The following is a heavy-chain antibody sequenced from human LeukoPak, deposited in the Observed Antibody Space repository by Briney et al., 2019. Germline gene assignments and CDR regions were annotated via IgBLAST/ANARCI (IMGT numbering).Heavy chain of an antibody. J-gene: IGHJ4*02. Sequence: RSSETLSLTCTVPGGSISPYFWSWIRQPAGKGLEYLGRISSTGNTNYNPSLRSRVTMSVDTSKNQFSLNLRSVTAADTAVYYCARDRVHDSDYWGQGILVIVSS. V-gene: IGHV4-4*07. CDR1: GGSISPYF. D-gene: IGHD2-21*02. CDR2: ISSTGNT. CDR3: ARDRVHDSDY.